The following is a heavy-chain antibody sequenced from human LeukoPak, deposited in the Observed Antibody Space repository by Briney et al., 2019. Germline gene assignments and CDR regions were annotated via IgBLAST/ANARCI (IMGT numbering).Heavy chain of an antibody. CDR3: AREVGPGYDSSGGAFDI. V-gene: IGHV4-39*07. Sequence: SETLSLTCTVSGGSIRSSGYYWGWIRQPPGKGLEWIGSISYSGSTYYNPSLKSRVTISADTSKNQFSLKLSSVTAADTAVYYCAREVGPGYDSSGGAFDIWGQGTMVTVSS. D-gene: IGHD3-22*01. CDR2: ISYSGST. CDR1: GGSIRSSGYY. J-gene: IGHJ3*02.